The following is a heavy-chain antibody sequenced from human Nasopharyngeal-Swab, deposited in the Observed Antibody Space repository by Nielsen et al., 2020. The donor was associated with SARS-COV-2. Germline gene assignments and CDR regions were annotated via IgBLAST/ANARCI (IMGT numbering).Heavy chain of an antibody. CDR3: VRNEI. V-gene: IGHV3-7*03. J-gene: IGHJ4*02. CDR2: IKEDGSEA. CDR1: GFTFSKFW. Sequence: GESLKISCAASGFTFSKFWMNWVRQAPGTGLEWVANIKEDGSEAHYVGSVRGRFTISRDNAKNSLDLQMNSLRVEDTAVYYCVRNEIWGQGTLVTVS.